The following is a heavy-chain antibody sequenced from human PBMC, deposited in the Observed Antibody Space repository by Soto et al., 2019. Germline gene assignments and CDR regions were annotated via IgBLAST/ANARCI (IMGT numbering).Heavy chain of an antibody. V-gene: IGHV1-69*02. D-gene: IGHD5-12*01. Sequence: SVKVSCKASGGTFSSYTISWVRQAPGQGLEWMGRIIPILGIANYAQKFQGRVTITADKSTSTAYMELSSLRSEDTAVYYCARPRRDGYNFDYWGQGTLVTVSS. CDR2: IIPILGIA. CDR1: GGTFSSYT. CDR3: ARPRRDGYNFDY. J-gene: IGHJ4*02.